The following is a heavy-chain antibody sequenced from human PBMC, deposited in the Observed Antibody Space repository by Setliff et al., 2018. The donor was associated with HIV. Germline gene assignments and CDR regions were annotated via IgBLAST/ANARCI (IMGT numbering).Heavy chain of an antibody. CDR3: ERYNWNPLGYRFDY. Sequence: PGGSLRLSCAASGFTFSSYWMSWVRQAPGKGLEWVANIKQDGSEKYYVDSVKGRFTISRDNAKNSLYLQMNSLRAEDTAVYYCERYNWNPLGYRFDYWGQGTLVTVSS. D-gene: IGHD1-20*01. J-gene: IGHJ4*02. CDR2: IKQDGSEK. V-gene: IGHV3-7*03. CDR1: GFTFSSYW.